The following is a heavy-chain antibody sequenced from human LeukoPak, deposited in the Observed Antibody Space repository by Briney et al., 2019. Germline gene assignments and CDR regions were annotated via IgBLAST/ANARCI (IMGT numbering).Heavy chain of an antibody. CDR3: ASINYYDSSGYYLWH. CDR1: GDSINAFY. J-gene: IGHJ1*01. V-gene: IGHV4-59*01. D-gene: IGHD3-22*01. Sequence: SETLSLTCTVSGDSINAFYWSWIRQPPGKGLEWIGYIYYSGSTNYNPSLKSRVTISIDTSKNQFSLKLSSVTAADTAVYYCASINYYDSSGYYLWHWGQGTLVTVSS. CDR2: IYYSGST.